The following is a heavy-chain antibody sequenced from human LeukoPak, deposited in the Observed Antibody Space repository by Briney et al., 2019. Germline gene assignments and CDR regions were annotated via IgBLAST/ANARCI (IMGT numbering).Heavy chain of an antibody. Sequence: SETLSLTCTVSGGSISSGYWNWIRQPPGKGLEWIGYIYYSGSTKYNPSLKSRDTVSGDTSKNQFSLKLSSVTAADTAVYYCARGSDTAMVLSSFDPWGQGTLVTVSS. CDR1: GGSISSGY. CDR2: IYYSGST. CDR3: ARGSDTAMVLSSFDP. D-gene: IGHD5-18*01. V-gene: IGHV4-59*01. J-gene: IGHJ5*02.